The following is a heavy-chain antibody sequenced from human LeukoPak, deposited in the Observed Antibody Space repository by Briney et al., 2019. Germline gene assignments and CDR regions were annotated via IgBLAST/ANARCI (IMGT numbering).Heavy chain of an antibody. D-gene: IGHD6-6*01. Sequence: PGGSLRLSCAASGFTFSSYAMSWVRQAPGKGLEWVSAISGSGGSTYYADSVKGRFTISRDNSKNTLYLQMNSLRAEDTAVYYCAKDGGYSSSSDVAFDIWGQGTMVTVSS. CDR3: AKDGGYSSSSDVAFDI. V-gene: IGHV3-23*01. CDR2: ISGSGGST. J-gene: IGHJ3*02. CDR1: GFTFSSYA.